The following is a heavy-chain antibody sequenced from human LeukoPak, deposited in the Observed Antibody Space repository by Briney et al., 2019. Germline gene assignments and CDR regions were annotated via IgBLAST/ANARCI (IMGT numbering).Heavy chain of an antibody. CDR1: GFTFSSYA. CDR3: AKSHVLLWFGESHDAFDI. J-gene: IGHJ3*02. D-gene: IGHD3-10*01. Sequence: PGGFLRLSCAASGFTFSSYAMSWVRQAPGKGLEWVSAISGSGGSTYYADSVKGRFTISRDNSKNTLYLQMNSLRAEDTAVYYCAKSHVLLWFGESHDAFDIWGQGTMVTVSS. V-gene: IGHV3-23*01. CDR2: ISGSGGST.